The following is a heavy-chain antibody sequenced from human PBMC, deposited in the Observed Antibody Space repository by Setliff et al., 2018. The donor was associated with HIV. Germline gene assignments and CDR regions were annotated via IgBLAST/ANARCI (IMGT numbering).Heavy chain of an antibody. D-gene: IGHD4-17*01. V-gene: IGHV3-74*01. CDR2: ISWNSGHM. CDR1: GFTFSSYW. CDR3: ARSTVTTLSAFDI. J-gene: IGHJ3*02. Sequence: GGSLRLSCAASGFTFSSYWMHWVRQAPGKGLVWVSGISWNSGHMGYADSVKGRFTMFRDNSKNSLYLQMNNLRGEDTALYYCARSTVTTLSAFDIWGQGTMVTVSS.